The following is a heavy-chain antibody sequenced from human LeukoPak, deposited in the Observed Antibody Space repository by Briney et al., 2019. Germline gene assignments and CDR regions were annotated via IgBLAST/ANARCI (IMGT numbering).Heavy chain of an antibody. CDR3: ARFFAGTKGWFDP. Sequence: ASVKVSCKASGYTFTGYYMHWVRQAPGQGLEWMGWINPNSGGTNYAQKFQGRVTMTRDTSTSTAYMELRSLRSDDTAVYYCARFFAGTKGWFDPWGQGTLVTVSS. CDR1: GYTFTGYY. J-gene: IGHJ5*02. CDR2: INPNSGGT. V-gene: IGHV1-2*02. D-gene: IGHD3-10*01.